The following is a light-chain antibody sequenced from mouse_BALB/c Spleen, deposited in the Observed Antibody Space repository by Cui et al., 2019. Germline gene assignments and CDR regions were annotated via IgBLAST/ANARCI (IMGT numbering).Light chain of an antibody. CDR1: SRVSY. J-gene: IGKJ2*01. Sequence: QIVLTQSPAIISASLGEEITLTCSASSRVSYMHWYQQKSGTSPKLLIYSTSNLASGVPSRFSGSGSGTFYSLTISSVEAEDAADYYCHQWSSYPYTFGGGTKLEIK. CDR2: STS. CDR3: HQWSSYPYT. V-gene: IGKV4-80*01.